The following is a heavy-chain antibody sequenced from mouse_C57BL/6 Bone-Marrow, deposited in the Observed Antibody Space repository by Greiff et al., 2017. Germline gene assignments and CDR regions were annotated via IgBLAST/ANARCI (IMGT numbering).Heavy chain of an antibody. CDR2: INPGGGST. CDR1: GYTFTSYC. Sequence: QVQLQQPGAELVKPGASVKMSCKASGYTFTSYCITWVKQRPGQGLEWIGDINPGGGSTYYLDTFKSKSTMTVDTSSSTAYMQLSSLTSEDSAVYYCARRKVCNEYYFDYWGQGTSLTVSS. CDR3: ARRKVCNEYYFDY. D-gene: IGHD6-1*01. V-gene: IGHV1-55*01. J-gene: IGHJ2*02.